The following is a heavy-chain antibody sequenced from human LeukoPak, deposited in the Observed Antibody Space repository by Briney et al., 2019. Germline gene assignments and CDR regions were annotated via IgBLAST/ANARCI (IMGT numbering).Heavy chain of an antibody. CDR3: ARARGTYYYDSSGYGANAFDI. CDR2: IIPIFGTA. D-gene: IGHD3-22*01. J-gene: IGHJ3*02. V-gene: IGHV1-69*13. CDR1: GGTFSSYA. Sequence: SVKVSCKASGGTFSSYAISWVRQAPGQGLGWMGGIIPIFGTANYAQKFQGRVTITADESTSTAYMELSSLRSEDTAVYYCARARGTYYYDSSGYGANAFDIWGQGTMVTVSS.